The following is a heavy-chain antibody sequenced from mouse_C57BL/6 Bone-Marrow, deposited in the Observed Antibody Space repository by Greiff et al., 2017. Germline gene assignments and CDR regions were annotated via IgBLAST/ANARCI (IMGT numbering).Heavy chain of an antibody. CDR1: GFTFSSYA. D-gene: IGHD4-1*01. J-gene: IGHJ1*03. V-gene: IGHV5-4*01. CDR2: ISDGGSYT. CDR3: ARVTGTGWYFDV. Sequence: EVQLVESGGGLVKPGGSLKLSCAASGFTFSSYAMSWVRQTPEKRLEWVATISDGGSYTYYPDNVKGRFTISRDNAKNNLYLQMSHLKSEDTAMDYCARVTGTGWYFDVWGTGTTVTVSS.